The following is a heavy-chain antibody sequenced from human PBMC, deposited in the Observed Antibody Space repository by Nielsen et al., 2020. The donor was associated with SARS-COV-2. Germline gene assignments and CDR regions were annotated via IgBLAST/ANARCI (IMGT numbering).Heavy chain of an antibody. Sequence: ASVKVSCKASGYTFTSYYMHWVRQAPGKGLEWMGIINPSGGSTSYAQKFQGRVTMTRDTSTSTVYMELSSLRSEDTAVYYCARGSGDSPYYYYYYMDVWGKGTTVTVSS. D-gene: IGHD2-21*01. J-gene: IGHJ6*03. CDR1: GYTFTSYY. V-gene: IGHV1-46*01. CDR3: ARGSGDSPYYYYYYMDV. CDR2: INPSGGST.